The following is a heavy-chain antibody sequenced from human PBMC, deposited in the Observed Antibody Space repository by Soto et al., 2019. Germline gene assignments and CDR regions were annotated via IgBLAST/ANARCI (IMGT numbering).Heavy chain of an antibody. V-gene: IGHV1-69*13. D-gene: IGHD6-13*01. CDR1: GGTFSSYA. CDR2: IIPIFGTA. J-gene: IGHJ6*02. Sequence: SVKVSCKASGGTFSSYAISWVRQAPGQGLEWMGGIIPIFGTANYAQKFQGRVTITADESTSTAYIELSSLRSEDTAVYYCARRAAIAMAAAGICCYSNMDVWGQGTTVTVSS. CDR3: ARRAAIAMAAAGICCYSNMDV.